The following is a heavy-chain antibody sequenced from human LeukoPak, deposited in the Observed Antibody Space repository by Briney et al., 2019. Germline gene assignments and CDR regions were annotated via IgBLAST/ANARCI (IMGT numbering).Heavy chain of an antibody. Sequence: GGSLRLSCAASGFTFSSYAMSWVRQAPGKELEWVSAISGSGGSTYYADSVKGRFTISRDNSKNTPYLQMNSLRAEDTAVYYCASRPWQQLSWGQGTLVTVSS. V-gene: IGHV3-23*01. CDR1: GFTFSSYA. D-gene: IGHD6-13*01. CDR2: ISGSGGST. CDR3: ASRPWQQLS. J-gene: IGHJ5*02.